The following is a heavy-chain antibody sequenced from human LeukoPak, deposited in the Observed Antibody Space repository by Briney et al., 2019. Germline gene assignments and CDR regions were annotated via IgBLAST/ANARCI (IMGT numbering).Heavy chain of an antibody. D-gene: IGHD2-2*02. CDR3: ARYCSSTSCYTRDYYYGMDV. Sequence: GGSLRLSCAASGFTFSSYAMSWVRQAPGKGLEWVSAISSSGSTIYYADSVKGRFTISRDNAKNSLYLQMNSLRAEDTAVYYCARYCSSTSCYTRDYYYGMDVWGQGTTVTVSS. V-gene: IGHV3-21*04. J-gene: IGHJ6*02. CDR1: GFTFSSYA. CDR2: ISSSGSTI.